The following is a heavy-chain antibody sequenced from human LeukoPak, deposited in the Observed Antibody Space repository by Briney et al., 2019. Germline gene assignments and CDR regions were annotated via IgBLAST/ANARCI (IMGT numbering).Heavy chain of an antibody. D-gene: IGHD3-10*01. CDR2: ISSSSSYI. J-gene: IGHJ4*02. Sequence: GGSLRHSCAASGFTFSSYSMNWVRQAPGKGLEWVSSISSSSSYIYYADSVKGRFTISRDNAKNSLYLQMNSLRAEDTAVYYCARDGSGSYYSPFDYWGQGTLVTVSS. CDR1: GFTFSSYS. CDR3: ARDGSGSYYSPFDY. V-gene: IGHV3-21*01.